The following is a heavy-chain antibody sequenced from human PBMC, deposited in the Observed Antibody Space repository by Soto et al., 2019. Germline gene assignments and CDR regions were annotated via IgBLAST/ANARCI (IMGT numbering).Heavy chain of an antibody. D-gene: IGHD2-15*01. CDR3: ARDFVGDCSGGSCYVHHDAFDI. CDR2: ISSSSYI. V-gene: IGHV3-21*01. CDR1: GFTFSSYS. J-gene: IGHJ3*02. Sequence: PGGSLRLSCAASGFTFSSYSMNWVRQAPGKGLEWVSSISSSSYIYYADSVKGRFTISRDNAKNSLYLQMNSLRAEDTAVYYCARDFVGDCSGGSCYVHHDAFDIWGQGTMVTVSS.